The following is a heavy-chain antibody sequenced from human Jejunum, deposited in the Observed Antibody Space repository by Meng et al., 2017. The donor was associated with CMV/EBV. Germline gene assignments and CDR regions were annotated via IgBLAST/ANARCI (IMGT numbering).Heavy chain of an antibody. J-gene: IGHJ4*02. D-gene: IGHD6-19*01. CDR1: GYTFTSSS. V-gene: IGHV7-4-1*01. CDR3: ARGNGWRFDY. CDR2: ININTGNP. Sequence: QVQLLRVGSELKKPGATVKVSCQAAGYTFTSSSMNWVRHAPGQGLEWMGWININTGNPTYAQGFTGRFVFSLDTSVSTAYLQIDSLKADDTAVYYCARGNGWRFDYWGQGTLVTVSS.